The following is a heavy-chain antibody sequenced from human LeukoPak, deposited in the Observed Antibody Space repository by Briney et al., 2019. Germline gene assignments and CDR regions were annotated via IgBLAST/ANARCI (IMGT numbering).Heavy chain of an antibody. CDR3: ARGSVDTAMTFDY. V-gene: IGHV5-51*01. Sequence: GESLKISCKGSAYSFSTYWIGWVRQMSGKGLEWMGIIYPGDSDTRDSPSFQGQVTMSVDKSISTAYLQWRSLKASDTAMYYCARGSVDTAMTFDYWGQGTLVTVSS. J-gene: IGHJ4*02. D-gene: IGHD5-18*01. CDR1: AYSFSTYW. CDR2: IYPGDSDT.